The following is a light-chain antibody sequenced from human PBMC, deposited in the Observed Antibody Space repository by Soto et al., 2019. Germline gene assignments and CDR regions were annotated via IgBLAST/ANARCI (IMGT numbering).Light chain of an antibody. CDR2: DTC. CDR1: QSVSSSY. J-gene: IGKJ1*01. Sequence: EIVLTQSPGTLSLSPGERATLSCRASQSVSSSYLAWYQQKPGQAPRLLIYDTCTRATGIPDRFSGSGSGTDFTLTISRLEPEDFAVYYCQQYGSSPWTFGQGTKV. CDR3: QQYGSSPWT. V-gene: IGKV3-20*01.